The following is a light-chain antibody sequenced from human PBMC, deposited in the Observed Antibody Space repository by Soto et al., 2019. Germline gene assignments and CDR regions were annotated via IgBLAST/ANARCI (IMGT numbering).Light chain of an antibody. Sequence: QSALTQPASVSGSPGQSITISCTGTSSEIGGYKYVSWYQQHPGKAHKLMIYDVSNRPSGVSNRFSGSKSGNTATLTISGLQGGDEAEYYCSSYTGGSTYVFGTGTKVTVL. J-gene: IGLJ1*01. CDR2: DVS. CDR1: SSEIGGYKY. V-gene: IGLV2-14*01. CDR3: SSYTGGSTYV.